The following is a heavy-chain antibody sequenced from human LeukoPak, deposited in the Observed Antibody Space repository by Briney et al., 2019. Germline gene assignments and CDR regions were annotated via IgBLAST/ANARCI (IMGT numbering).Heavy chain of an antibody. Sequence: SETLSLTCTVSGGFISSSSYYWGWIRQPPGKGLEWIGSIYYSGSTYYNPSLKSRVTISVDTSKNQFSLKLSSVTAADTAVYYCARSVNYDILTGYSGSYYFDYWGQGTLVTVSS. CDR3: ARSVNYDILTGYSGSYYFDY. D-gene: IGHD3-9*01. V-gene: IGHV4-39*01. CDR2: IYYSGST. J-gene: IGHJ4*02. CDR1: GGFISSSSYY.